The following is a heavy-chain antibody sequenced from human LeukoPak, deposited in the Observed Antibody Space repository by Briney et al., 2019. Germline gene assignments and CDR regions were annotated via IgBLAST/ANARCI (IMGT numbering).Heavy chain of an antibody. D-gene: IGHD2-15*01. CDR3: ARWGYCSGGSCYGDLAFDI. CDR2: INPNSGGT. Sequence: GASVKVSCKASGYTFTGYYMHWVRQAPGQGLEWMGRINPNSGGTNYAQKFQGRVTMTRDTSISTAYMELSRLRSDDTAVYYCARWGYCSGGSCYGDLAFDIWGQGTMVTVSS. J-gene: IGHJ3*02. V-gene: IGHV1-2*06. CDR1: GYTFTGYY.